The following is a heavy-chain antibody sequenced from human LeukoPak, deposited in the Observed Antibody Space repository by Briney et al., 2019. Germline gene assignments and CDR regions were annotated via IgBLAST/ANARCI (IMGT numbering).Heavy chain of an antibody. CDR1: RFTFRSYR. J-gene: IGHJ2*01. V-gene: IGHV3-7*01. Sequence: GGSLRLSCAVSRFTFRSYRMSWVRPAPGKGPEWVANIKQDGSEKYYVDSVKGRFTISRDNAKNSLHPQMNSLRAEDTAVYYCARDYSDYGYFDLWGRGTLVTVSS. CDR2: IKQDGSEK. D-gene: IGHD4-11*01. CDR3: ARDYSDYGYFDL.